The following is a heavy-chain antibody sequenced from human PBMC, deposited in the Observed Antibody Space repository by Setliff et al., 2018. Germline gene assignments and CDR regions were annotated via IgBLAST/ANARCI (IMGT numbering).Heavy chain of an antibody. CDR3: ASAGHSGSWFPFDAFHI. CDR2: ISRSSTYI. V-gene: IGHV3-21*01. CDR1: GFTFSTHS. J-gene: IGHJ3*02. D-gene: IGHD6-13*01. Sequence: RGSLRLSCAASGFTFSTHSMNWVRQAPGKGLEWVSSISRSSTYIYYADSMKGRFTISRDNAKNSLYLQMNSLRAEDTAVYYCASAGHSGSWFPFDAFHIWGQGTMVTVSS.